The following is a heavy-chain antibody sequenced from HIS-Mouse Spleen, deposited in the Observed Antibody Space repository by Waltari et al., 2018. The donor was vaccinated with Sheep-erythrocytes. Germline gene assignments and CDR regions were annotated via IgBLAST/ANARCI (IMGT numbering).Heavy chain of an antibody. D-gene: IGHD2-2*01. CDR1: GYSISSGYY. V-gene: IGHV4-38-2*02. J-gene: IGHJ3*02. Sequence: QVQLQESGPGLVKPSETLSLTCTVSGYSISSGYYWGWIRQPPGKGLEWIGSIYHSGGPSYNPSLKSRVTISVDTSKTQFSLKLSSVTAADTAVYYCARQDIVVVPAAIGAFDIWGQGTMVTVSS. CDR2: IYHSGGP. CDR3: ARQDIVVVPAAIGAFDI.